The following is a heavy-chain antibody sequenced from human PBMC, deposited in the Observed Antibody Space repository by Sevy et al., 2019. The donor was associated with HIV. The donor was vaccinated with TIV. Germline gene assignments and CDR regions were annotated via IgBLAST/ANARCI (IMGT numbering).Heavy chain of an antibody. CDR3: ARVFSGSAPGFDY. CDR1: GITFSESL. D-gene: IGHD6-19*01. V-gene: IGHV3-7*01. J-gene: IGHJ4*02. Sequence: GGSLRLSCASSGITFSESLMSWVRQAPGKGLEWVASIKQDGSQKYYVDSVKGRFSISRDNAKNSLLLQMNSLRGDDTALYYCARVFSGSAPGFDYWGQGTLVTVSS. CDR2: IKQDGSQK.